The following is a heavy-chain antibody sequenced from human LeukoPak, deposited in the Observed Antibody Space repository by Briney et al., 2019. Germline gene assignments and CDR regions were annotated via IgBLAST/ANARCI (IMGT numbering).Heavy chain of an antibody. V-gene: IGHV4-30-4*08. CDR3: ASLRRDGYNCNY. J-gene: IGHJ4*02. CDR1: GGSISSGDYY. D-gene: IGHD5-24*01. CDR2: IYYSGST. Sequence: PSQTLSLTCTVSGGSISSGDYYWSWIRQPPGKGLEWIGYIYYSGSTYYNPSLKSRVTISVDTSKNQFSLKLGSVTAADTAVYYCASLRRDGYNCNYWGQGTLVTVSS.